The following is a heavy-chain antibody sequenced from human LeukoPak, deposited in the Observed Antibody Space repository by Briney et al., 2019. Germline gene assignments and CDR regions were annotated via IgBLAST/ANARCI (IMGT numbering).Heavy chain of an antibody. J-gene: IGHJ4*02. CDR1: GFTFSSYG. Sequence: GGSLRLSCAASGFTFSSYGMHWVRQAPGKGLEWLAAIWYDGSNKYYADSVKGGFTISRDNSKNTLYLQMNSLRAEDTAVYYCATVASGLTYFDYWGQGTLVTVSS. CDR2: IWYDGSNK. CDR3: ATVASGLTYFDY. D-gene: IGHD3-10*01. V-gene: IGHV3-33*01.